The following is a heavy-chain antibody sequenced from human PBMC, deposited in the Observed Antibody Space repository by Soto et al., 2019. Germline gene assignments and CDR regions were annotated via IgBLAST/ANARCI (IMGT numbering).Heavy chain of an antibody. CDR1: GYTFTSYD. J-gene: IGHJ6*02. CDR2: MNPNSGNT. V-gene: IGHV1-8*01. D-gene: IGHD2-15*01. CDR3: VRGADMADPGNYYGMDV. Sequence: ASVKVSCKASGYTFTSYDINWVRQATGQGLEWMGWMNPNSGNTGYAQKFQGRDTMTRNNSISTAYMEMSSLRSEDTAVYYWVRGADMADPGNYYGMDVWGQGTTVTVSS.